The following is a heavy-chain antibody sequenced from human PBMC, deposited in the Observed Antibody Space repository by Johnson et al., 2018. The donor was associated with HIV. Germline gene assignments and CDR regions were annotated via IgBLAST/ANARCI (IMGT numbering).Heavy chain of an antibody. CDR3: AREIIAARPSAFDI. D-gene: IGHD6-6*01. CDR1: GFTLSKHA. CDR2: ISFDGNLK. V-gene: IGHV3-33*01. J-gene: IGHJ3*02. Sequence: QVHLVESGGRVVQPGRSLRLSCAASGFTLSKHAMHWVRQAPGKGLEWVTVISFDGNLKKYADSVKGRFTISRDNSKNTLYMQMNSLRAEDTAVYYCAREIIAARPSAFDIWGHGTMVTVSS.